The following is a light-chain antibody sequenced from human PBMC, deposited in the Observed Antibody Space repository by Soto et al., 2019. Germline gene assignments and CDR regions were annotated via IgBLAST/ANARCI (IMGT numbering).Light chain of an antibody. CDR3: SSYVGATTRV. CDR2: EVS. Sequence: QAVVTQPASVSGSPGQSITISCTGTTSDVGTYDYVSWYQHQPGKAPKVMIYEVSNRPSGVSDRFSGSKSGNTASLTISGLQAEDEADYYCSSYVGATTRVFGTGTKVTVL. J-gene: IGLJ1*01. V-gene: IGLV2-14*01. CDR1: TSDVGTYDY.